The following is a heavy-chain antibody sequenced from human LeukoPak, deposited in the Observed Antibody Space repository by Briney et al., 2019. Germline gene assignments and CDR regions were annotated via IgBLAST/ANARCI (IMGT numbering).Heavy chain of an antibody. V-gene: IGHV3-9*03. CDR1: GFNLDVYA. D-gene: IGHD6-19*01. CDR3: AKGNSGSHRRGVLDV. Sequence: PGRSLKLSCAASGFNLDVYAMHCVCHGPGKSLEWGSGICLNSDNPVYAASVKGRFTVSREHAKNSLSLRLNSRRPEALALYYCAKGNSGSHRRGVLDVGAEGTLVIVSS. CDR2: ICLNSDNP. J-gene: IGHJ3*01.